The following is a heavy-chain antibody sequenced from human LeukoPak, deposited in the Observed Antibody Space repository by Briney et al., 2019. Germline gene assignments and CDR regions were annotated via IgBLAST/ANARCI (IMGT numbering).Heavy chain of an antibody. Sequence: GGSLRLSCAASGFTFSSYEMNWVRQAPGKGLEWVANIKQDGSEKYYVDSVKGRFTISRDNAKNSLYLQMNSLRAEDTAVYYCARVLQQLVLENYYYMDVWGKGTTVTVSS. J-gene: IGHJ6*03. CDR2: IKQDGSEK. CDR3: ARVLQQLVLENYYYMDV. CDR1: GFTFSSYE. D-gene: IGHD6-13*01. V-gene: IGHV3-7*01.